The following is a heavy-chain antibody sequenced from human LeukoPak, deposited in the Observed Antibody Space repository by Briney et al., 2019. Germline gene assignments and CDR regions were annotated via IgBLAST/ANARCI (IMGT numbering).Heavy chain of an antibody. CDR1: GYSFTTYA. CDR2: IIPIFGTA. Sequence: ASVKVSCKASGYSFTTYAMNWVRQAPGQGLEWMGGIIPIFGTANYAQKFQGRVTITTDESTSTAYMELSSLRSEDTAVYYCARDPGIYYYYYMDVWGKGTTVTVSS. CDR3: ARDPGIYYYYYMDV. V-gene: IGHV1-69*05. J-gene: IGHJ6*03.